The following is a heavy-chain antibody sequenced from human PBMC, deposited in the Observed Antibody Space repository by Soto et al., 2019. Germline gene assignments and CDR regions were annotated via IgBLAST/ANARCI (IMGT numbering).Heavy chain of an antibody. CDR3: ARLTSSEAAPDAFDI. J-gene: IGHJ3*02. CDR2: INAGNGNT. Sequence: ASVKVSCKASGYTFTSYAMHWVRQAPGQRLEWMGWINAGNGNTKYSQKFQGRVTMTRDTSTSTVYMELSSLRSEDTAVYYCARLTSSEAAPDAFDIWGQGTMVTVSS. D-gene: IGHD6-13*01. V-gene: IGHV1-3*01. CDR1: GYTFTSYA.